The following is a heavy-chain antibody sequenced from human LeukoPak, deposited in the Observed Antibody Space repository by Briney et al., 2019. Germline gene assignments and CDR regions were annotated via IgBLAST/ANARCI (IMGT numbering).Heavy chain of an antibody. Sequence: ASVKVSCKASGYTFTSYGISWVRQAPGQGLEWMGWISAYNGNTNYAQKLQGRVTMTRDTSISTAYMELSRLRSDDTAVYYCARATPTYYYDSSGDWWFDPWGQGTLVTVSS. CDR1: GYTFTSYG. CDR2: ISAYNGNT. D-gene: IGHD3-22*01. V-gene: IGHV1-18*01. CDR3: ARATPTYYYDSSGDWWFDP. J-gene: IGHJ5*02.